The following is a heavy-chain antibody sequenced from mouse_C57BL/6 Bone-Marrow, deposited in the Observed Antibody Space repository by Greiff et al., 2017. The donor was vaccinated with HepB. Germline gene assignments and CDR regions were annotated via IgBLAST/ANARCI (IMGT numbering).Heavy chain of an antibody. Sequence: EVKLVESGGDLVKPGGSLKLSCAASGFTFSSYGMSWVRQTPDKRLEWVATISSGGSYTYYPDSVKGRFTISRDNAKNTLYLQMSSLKSEDTAMYYCARQSLPGSGSFDYWGQGTTLTVSS. J-gene: IGHJ2*01. V-gene: IGHV5-6*01. CDR2: ISSGGSYT. CDR1: GFTFSSYG. D-gene: IGHD1-3*01. CDR3: ARQSLPGSGSFDY.